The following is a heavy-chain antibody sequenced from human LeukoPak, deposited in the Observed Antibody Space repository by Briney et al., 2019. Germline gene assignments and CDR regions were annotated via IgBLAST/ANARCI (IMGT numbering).Heavy chain of an antibody. D-gene: IGHD3-10*01. CDR3: AREGYYGSGSPPSLYFDY. J-gene: IGHJ4*02. CDR1: GFTFSSYA. V-gene: IGHV3-30-3*01. CDR2: TSSDLNVK. Sequence: GGSLRLSCAASGFTFSSYAMHWVRQAPGKGLEWVAVTSSDLNVKLYADSMKGRFTISRDNSRSTLYLQMNSLRPEDTAIYYCAREGYYGSGSPPSLYFDYWGQGTLVTVSS.